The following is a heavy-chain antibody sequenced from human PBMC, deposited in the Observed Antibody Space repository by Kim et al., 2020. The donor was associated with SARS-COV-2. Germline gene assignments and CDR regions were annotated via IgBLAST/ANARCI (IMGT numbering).Heavy chain of an antibody. CDR1: GGTFSSFG. J-gene: IGHJ6*02. CDR2: IIPIFGTT. Sequence: SVKVSCKASGGTFSSFGISWVRQAPGQGLEWMGQIIPIFGTTSYAQTFQGRVTITADESTTTVYMELSSLRSDDTAVYYCARAMDATYGMDVRGQGTTVTVSS. CDR3: ARAMDATYGMDV. V-gene: IGHV1-69*13. D-gene: IGHD2-2*03.